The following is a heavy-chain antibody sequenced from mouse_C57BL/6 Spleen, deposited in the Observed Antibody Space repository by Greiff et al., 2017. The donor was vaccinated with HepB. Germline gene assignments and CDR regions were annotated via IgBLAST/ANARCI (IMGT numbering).Heavy chain of an antibody. CDR3: ARTPLITTVVAPYAMDY. J-gene: IGHJ4*01. V-gene: IGHV1-59*01. CDR2: IDPSDSYT. CDR1: GYTFTSYW. Sequence: VKLQQPGAELVRPGTSVKLSCKASGYTFTSYWMHWVKQRPGQGLEWIGVIDPSDSYTNYNQKFKGKATLTVDTSSSTAYMQLSSLTSEDSAVYYCARTPLITTVVAPYAMDYWGQGTSVTVSS. D-gene: IGHD1-1*01.